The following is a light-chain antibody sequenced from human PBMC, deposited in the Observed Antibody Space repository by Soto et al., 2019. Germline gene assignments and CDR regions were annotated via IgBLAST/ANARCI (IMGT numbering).Light chain of an antibody. CDR2: EVS. V-gene: IGLV2-8*01. J-gene: IGLJ1*01. Sequence: ALTQPPSASGSPGQSVTISCTGTSSDVGGYNYVSWYQQHPGKAPKLMIYEVSKRPSGVPDRFSGSKSGNTASLTVSGLQAEDEADYYCSSYAGSNNLYVFGTGTQLTVL. CDR1: SSDVGGYNY. CDR3: SSYAGSNNLYV.